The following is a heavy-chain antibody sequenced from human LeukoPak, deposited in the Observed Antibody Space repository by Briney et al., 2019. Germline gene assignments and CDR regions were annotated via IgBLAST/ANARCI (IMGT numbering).Heavy chain of an antibody. CDR1: GDFISHYY. Sequence: SETLSLTCTVAGDFISHYYGTWIRQPPGRGLEWIAFIYHTGITNYNPSLQSRVITSLDTSKNQLSLKLRSVSAADPAVYYRARFLPPDSYFYFPYYHCMDVRGKAAAVAVPS. V-gene: IGHV4-59*01. J-gene: IGHJ6*03. CDR3: ARFLPPDSYFYFPYYHCMDV. D-gene: IGHD3-10*01. CDR2: IYHTGIT.